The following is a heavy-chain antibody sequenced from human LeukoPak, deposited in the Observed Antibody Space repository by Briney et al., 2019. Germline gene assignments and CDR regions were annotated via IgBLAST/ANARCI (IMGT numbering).Heavy chain of an antibody. J-gene: IGHJ4*02. Sequence: GGSLRLSCAASGFTFSSYAMSWVRQAPGKGLEWVSAISGSGGSTYYADSVKGRFTISRDNSKNTLYLQMNSLRAEDTAVYYCAGATFDYYDSSGYYDYWGQGTLVTVSS. CDR2: ISGSGGST. CDR3: AGATFDYYDSSGYYDY. V-gene: IGHV3-23*01. CDR1: GFTFSSYA. D-gene: IGHD3-22*01.